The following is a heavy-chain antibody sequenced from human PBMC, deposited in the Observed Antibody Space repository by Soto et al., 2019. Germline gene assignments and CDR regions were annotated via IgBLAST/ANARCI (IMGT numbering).Heavy chain of an antibody. V-gene: IGHV1-18*01. Sequence: ASVKVPCKASGYTFTSYGISWVRQAPGQGLEWMGWISAYNGNTNYAQKLQGRVTMTTDTSTSTAYMELRSLRSDDTAVYYCARGETMVRGVIITSYYFDYWGQGTLVTVSS. CDR3: ARGETMVRGVIITSYYFDY. CDR2: ISAYNGNT. J-gene: IGHJ4*02. CDR1: GYTFTSYG. D-gene: IGHD3-10*01.